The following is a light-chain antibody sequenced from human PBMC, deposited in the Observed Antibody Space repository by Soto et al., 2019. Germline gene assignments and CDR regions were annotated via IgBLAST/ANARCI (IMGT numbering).Light chain of an antibody. Sequence: EIVLTQCPAPLSLSPGEIATLSCRASQSVNNYLAWYQQKPGQAPRLVIYDVFNRSTGTPARFSGSGSGTDITLTISSLEPEDFAVHYSQKRINGPCLTFGGGTRVEIK. CDR2: DVF. CDR3: QKRINGPCLT. J-gene: IGKJ4*01. CDR1: QSVNNY. V-gene: IGKV3-11*01.